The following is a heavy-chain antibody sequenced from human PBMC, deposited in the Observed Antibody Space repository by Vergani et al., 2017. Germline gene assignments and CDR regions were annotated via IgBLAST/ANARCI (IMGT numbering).Heavy chain of an antibody. CDR1: GGTFSSYA. CDR3: ARGYPLWCSSTSCYRARYYYYMDV. CDR2: IIPIFGTA. Sequence: QVQLVQSGAEVKKPGSSVKVSCKASGGTFSSYAISWVRQAPGQGLEWMGRIIPIFGTANYAQKLQGRVTITADESTSTAYMELSSLRSEDTAVYYCARGYPLWCSSTSCYRARYYYYMDVWGKGTTVTVSS. D-gene: IGHD2-2*02. J-gene: IGHJ6*03. V-gene: IGHV1-69*18.